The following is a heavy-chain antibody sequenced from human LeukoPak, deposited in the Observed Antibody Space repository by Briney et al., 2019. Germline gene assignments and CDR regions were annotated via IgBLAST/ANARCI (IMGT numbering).Heavy chain of an antibody. CDR1: GYTFTGYY. J-gene: IGHJ6*02. D-gene: IGHD2-2*01. CDR2: INPNSGGT. Sequence: RWASVKVSCKASGYTFTGYYMHWVRQAPGQGLEWMGWINPNSGGTNYAQKFQGRVTMTRDTSISTANMELSRLRSDDTAVYYCARDGIVVVPAAIPQDYYYGMDVWGQGTTVTVSS. V-gene: IGHV1-2*02. CDR3: ARDGIVVVPAAIPQDYYYGMDV.